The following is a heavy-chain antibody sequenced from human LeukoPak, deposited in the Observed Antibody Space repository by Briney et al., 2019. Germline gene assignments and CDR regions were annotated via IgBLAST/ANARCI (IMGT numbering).Heavy chain of an antibody. Sequence: SETLSLTCTVSGGSISSGGYYWSWIRQHPGMGLEWIGYIYYSGSTYYNPSLKNRVSISVDTSKNQFSLKLSSVTAADTAVYYCARESGRYDAFDIWGQGTMVTVSP. D-gene: IGHD6-25*01. CDR3: ARESGRYDAFDI. V-gene: IGHV4-31*03. CDR1: GGSISSGGYY. CDR2: IYYSGST. J-gene: IGHJ3*02.